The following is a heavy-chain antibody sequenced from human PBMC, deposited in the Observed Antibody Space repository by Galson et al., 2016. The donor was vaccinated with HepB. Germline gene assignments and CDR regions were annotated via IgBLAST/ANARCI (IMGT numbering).Heavy chain of an antibody. J-gene: IGHJ4*02. V-gene: IGHV3-21*01. CDR3: ARDSLGGFGAHDY. D-gene: IGHD5-12*01. CDR1: GFPFSDFT. CDR2: ISSSRSYI. Sequence: SLRLSCAASGFPFSDFTMNWVRQAPGKGLEWIYLISSSRSYIYYADSVKGRFTISSDNAKNSLYLLMNNLRAEDTAVYYCARDSLGGFGAHDYWGQGSLVTVSS.